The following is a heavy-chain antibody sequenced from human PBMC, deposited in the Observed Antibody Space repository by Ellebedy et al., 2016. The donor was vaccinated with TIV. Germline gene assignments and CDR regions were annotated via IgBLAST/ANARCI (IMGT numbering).Heavy chain of an antibody. CDR3: TKDGSGTMNF. D-gene: IGHD1-1*01. V-gene: IGHV3-74*01. CDR2: VYLDGSTT. J-gene: IGHJ4*02. Sequence: GESLKISCAASGFTFSSYWMHWVRQAPGKGLVWVSCVYLDGSTTTYADSVKGRFTISRDNVKNTVYLQMNSLRADDTAVYYCTKDGSGTMNFWGQGTLVTVSS. CDR1: GFTFSSYW.